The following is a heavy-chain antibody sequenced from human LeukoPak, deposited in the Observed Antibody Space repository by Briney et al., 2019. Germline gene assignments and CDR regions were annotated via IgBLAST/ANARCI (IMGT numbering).Heavy chain of an antibody. V-gene: IGHV3-30*04. CDR1: GFTFSSYV. CDR2: ISYDGSNE. CDR3: AELGITMIGGV. J-gene: IGHJ6*04. D-gene: IGHD3-10*02. Sequence: GGSLRLSCAASGFTFSSYVMHWVRQAPGKGLEWVAIISYDGSNEYYADSVKGRFTISRDNAKNSLYLQMNSLRAEDKAVYYCAELGITMIGGVRGKGTTVTISS.